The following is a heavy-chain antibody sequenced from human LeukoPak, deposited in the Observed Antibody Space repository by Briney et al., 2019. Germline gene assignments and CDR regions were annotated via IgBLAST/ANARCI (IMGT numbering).Heavy chain of an antibody. Sequence: SQTLSLTCTASGGSISSSSYYWGWIRQPPGKGLEWIGSIYYSGSTYYNPSLKSRVTISVDTSKNQFSLKLSSVTAADTAVCYCASSPLDWGSWVYFDYWGQGTLVTVSS. D-gene: IGHD3-16*01. CDR1: GGSISSSSYY. V-gene: IGHV4-39*07. CDR3: ASSPLDWGSWVYFDY. J-gene: IGHJ4*02. CDR2: IYYSGST.